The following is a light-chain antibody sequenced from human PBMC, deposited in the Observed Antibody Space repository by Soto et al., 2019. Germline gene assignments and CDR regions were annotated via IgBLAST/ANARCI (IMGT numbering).Light chain of an antibody. V-gene: IGKV1-5*03. CDR2: KAS. Sequence: DIQMTQSPSTLSASVGDIVTINYRASQSISSWLAWYQQKPGKAPKLLIYKASSLESGVPSRFGGSGSGTEFTLTISSLQPDDFATYYCQQYNTYSWTFGQGTKVDI. CDR1: QSISSW. CDR3: QQYNTYSWT. J-gene: IGKJ1*01.